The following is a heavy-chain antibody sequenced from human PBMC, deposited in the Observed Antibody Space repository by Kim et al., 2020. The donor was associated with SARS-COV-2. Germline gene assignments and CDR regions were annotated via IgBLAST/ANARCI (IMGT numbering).Heavy chain of an antibody. J-gene: IGHJ6*02. Sequence: ASVKVSCKASGYTFTSYYMHWVRQAPGQGLEWMGIINPSGGSTSYAQKFQGRVTMTRDTSTSTVYMELSSLRSEDTAVYYCASPAYSSSSGMSLYYGMDVWGQGTTVTVSS. CDR1: GYTFTSYY. CDR3: ASPAYSSSSGMSLYYGMDV. D-gene: IGHD6-6*01. V-gene: IGHV1-46*01. CDR2: INPSGGST.